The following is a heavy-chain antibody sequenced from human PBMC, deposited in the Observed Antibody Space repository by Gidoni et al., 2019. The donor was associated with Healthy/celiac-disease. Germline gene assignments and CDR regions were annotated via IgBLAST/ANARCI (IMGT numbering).Heavy chain of an antibody. J-gene: IGHJ4*02. CDR1: GGSFSGSS. Sequence: QVQLQQWGAGLLKPSETLSLTCAVYGGSFSGSSWRGSRQPPGKGLQWIGEINHSGSTNYNPSIKSRVTISVDTSKNQFSLKLSSVTAADTAVYYCARGGVVVAATSSLSDFDYWGQGTLVTVSS. V-gene: IGHV4-34*01. CDR2: INHSGST. CDR3: ARGGVVVAATSSLSDFDY. D-gene: IGHD2-15*01.